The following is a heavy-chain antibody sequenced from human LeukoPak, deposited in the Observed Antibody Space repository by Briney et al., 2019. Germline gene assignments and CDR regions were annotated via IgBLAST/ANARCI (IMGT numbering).Heavy chain of an antibody. Sequence: ASVKVSCKVSGYTLTELSMHWVRQAPGKGLEWMGGFDPEDGETIYAQKFQGRVTMTEGTSTDTAYMELSSLRSEDAAVYYCARDSGSGNNDYWGQGTLVTVSS. D-gene: IGHD1-26*01. CDR1: GYTLTELS. CDR3: ARDSGSGNNDY. CDR2: FDPEDGET. V-gene: IGHV1-24*01. J-gene: IGHJ4*02.